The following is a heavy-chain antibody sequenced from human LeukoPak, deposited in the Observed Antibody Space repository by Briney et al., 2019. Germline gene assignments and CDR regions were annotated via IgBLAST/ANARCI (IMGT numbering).Heavy chain of an antibody. D-gene: IGHD6-13*01. CDR1: GFTFDDYA. CDR3: AKEDYSSSWYALDY. V-gene: IGHV3-43*02. CDR2: ISGDGGSI. Sequence: RTGGSLRLSCAASGFTFDDYAIYWVRQGPGKGLEWVSLISGDGGSIYYADSVKGRFTISRDNSKNSLYLQMNSLRTEDTALYYCAKEDYSSSWYALDYWGQGTLATVSS. J-gene: IGHJ4*02.